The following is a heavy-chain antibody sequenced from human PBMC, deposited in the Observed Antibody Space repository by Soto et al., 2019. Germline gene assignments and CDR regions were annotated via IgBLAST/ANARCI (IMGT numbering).Heavy chain of an antibody. CDR2: ISSSSSYI. J-gene: IGHJ6*02. Sequence: GESLRHSYSASGVTFRRYSMNWVRQAPGKGLEWVSSISSSSSYIYYADSVKGRFTISRDNAKNSLYLQMNSLRAEDTAVYYCAGKLAYGMYVWPPGATVTV. CDR1: GVTFRRYS. CDR3: AGKLAYGMYV. V-gene: IGHV3-21*01. D-gene: IGHD2-21*01.